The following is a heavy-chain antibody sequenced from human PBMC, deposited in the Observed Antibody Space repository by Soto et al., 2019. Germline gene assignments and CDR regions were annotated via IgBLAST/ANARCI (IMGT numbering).Heavy chain of an antibody. CDR2: ISVSGGIT. Sequence: GSLSLSCAASGFTFSSYAMTWVRQAPGKGLEWVSGISVSGGITYYADSVKGRFTISRDNSKNTLYLQMNSLRAEDTAVYYCANSYSKRQLYYFDYWGQGTLVTVSS. J-gene: IGHJ4*02. CDR1: GFTFSSYA. CDR3: ANSYSKRQLYYFDY. V-gene: IGHV3-23*01. D-gene: IGHD4-4*01.